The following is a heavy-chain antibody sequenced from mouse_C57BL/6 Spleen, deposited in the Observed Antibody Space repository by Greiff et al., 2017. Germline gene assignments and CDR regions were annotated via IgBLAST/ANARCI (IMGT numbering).Heavy chain of an antibody. V-gene: IGHV1-15*01. CDR3: TRSGYDWYFDV. J-gene: IGHJ1*03. Sequence: VKLQQSGAELVRPGASVTLSCKASGYTFTDYEMHWVKQTPVHGLEWIGAIDPETGGTAYNQKFKGKAILTADKSSSTAYMELRSLTSEDSAVYYCTRSGYDWYFDVWGTGTTVTVSS. CDR2: IDPETGGT. CDR1: GYTFTDYE. D-gene: IGHD2-2*01.